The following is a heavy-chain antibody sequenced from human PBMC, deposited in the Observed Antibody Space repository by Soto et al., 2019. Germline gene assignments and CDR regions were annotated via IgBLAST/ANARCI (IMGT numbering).Heavy chain of an antibody. V-gene: IGHV3-53*01. Sequence: GGSLRLSCAASGITVSSNYMSWVRQAPGKGLEWVSVIYSGGNTYYADSVKGRFTFSRDNSRNTLYLQMNSLRAEDTAVYYCTRDASRDSSARGWFDPWGPGTLVTVSS. CDR1: GITVSSNY. CDR3: TRDASRDSSARGWFDP. J-gene: IGHJ5*02. CDR2: IYSGGNT. D-gene: IGHD6-13*01.